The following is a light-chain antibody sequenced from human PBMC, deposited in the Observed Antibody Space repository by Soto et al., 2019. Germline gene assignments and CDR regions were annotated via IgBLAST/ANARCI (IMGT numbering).Light chain of an antibody. J-gene: IGKJ1*01. V-gene: IGKV3-20*01. CDR2: GAS. Sequence: EIVLTQSPATLSLSPGERATLSCRASQSVSSSYLAWYQQKPGQAPSLLIYGASIRATGIPDRCSGSGSGTDFTLTISRLEPEDFAVYYCQQYGSSPLTFGQGTKVEIK. CDR3: QQYGSSPLT. CDR1: QSVSSSY.